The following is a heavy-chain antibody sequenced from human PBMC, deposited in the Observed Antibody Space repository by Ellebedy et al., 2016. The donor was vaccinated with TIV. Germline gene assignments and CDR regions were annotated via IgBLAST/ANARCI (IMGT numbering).Heavy chain of an antibody. CDR2: IYYIGTT. D-gene: IGHD4-23*01. J-gene: IGHJ4*02. CDR1: GGSISSYY. CDR3: ARGHGHGGKMCDS. Sequence: MPSDTLSLTCNVSGGSISSYYWSWIRQPPGKGLEWIGNIYYIGTTNYSPSLKGPVSISVDTSENQFSLRLTSVTAADTAVYYCARGHGHGGKMCDSWGRGILVTVSS. V-gene: IGHV4-59*03.